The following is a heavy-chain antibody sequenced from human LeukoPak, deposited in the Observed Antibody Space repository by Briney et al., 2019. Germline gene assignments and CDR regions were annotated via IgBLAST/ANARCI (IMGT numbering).Heavy chain of an antibody. CDR2: IRYDESNE. D-gene: IGHD4-17*01. CDR3: AKDPRTTVTTGWFDP. J-gene: IGHJ5*02. V-gene: IGHV3-30*02. Sequence: GGSLRLSCAASGFTFSSYSMNWVRQAPGKGLEWVAFIRYDESNEYYADSVKGRFTISRDNSKNTLCLQMNSLRADDTAVYYCAKDPRTTVTTGWFDPWGQGTLVTVSS. CDR1: GFTFSSYS.